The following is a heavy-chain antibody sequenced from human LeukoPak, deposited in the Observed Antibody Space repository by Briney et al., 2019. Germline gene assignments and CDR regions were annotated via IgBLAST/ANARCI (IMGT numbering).Heavy chain of an antibody. CDR3: ATDGAGFDT. Sequence: GRSLRLSCAASGFTFSSYGMHWVRQAPGKGLEWVAVISYDGSNKYYADSVKGRFTISRDNSKNTLYLQMNNLRAEDTAVYYCATDGAGFDTWGQGVLVTVSS. CDR1: GFTFSSYG. J-gene: IGHJ5*02. CDR2: ISYDGSNK. V-gene: IGHV3-30*03.